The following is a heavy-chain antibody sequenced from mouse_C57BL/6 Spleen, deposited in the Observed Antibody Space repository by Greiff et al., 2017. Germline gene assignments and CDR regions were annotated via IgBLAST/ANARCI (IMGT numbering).Heavy chain of an antibody. CDR2: IGPGSGST. CDR3: ARGSSYDWFAY. V-gene: IGHV1-77*01. D-gene: IGHD1-1*01. Sequence: QVQLKESGAELVKPGASVKISCKASGYTFTDYYINWVKQRPGQGLEGIGKIGPGSGSTYYNEKFKGKATLTADKSSSTAYMQLSSLTSEDSAVYFCARGSSYDWFAYWGQGTLVTVSA. CDR1: GYTFTDYY. J-gene: IGHJ3*01.